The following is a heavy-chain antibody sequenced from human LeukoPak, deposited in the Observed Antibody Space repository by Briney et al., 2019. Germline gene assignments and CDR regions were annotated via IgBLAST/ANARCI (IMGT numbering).Heavy chain of an antibody. CDR2: ISAYNGNT. J-gene: IGHJ4*02. V-gene: IGHV1-18*01. Sequence: ASVKVSCKASGYTFTSYGISWVRQAPGQGLEWMGWISAYNGNTNYAQKLQGRVTMTTDTSTSTAYMELRSLRSDDTAVYYCARVRPSYDFWSGYYGLFDYWGQGTLVTVSS. CDR3: ARVRPSYDFWSGYYGLFDY. CDR1: GYTFTSYG. D-gene: IGHD3-3*01.